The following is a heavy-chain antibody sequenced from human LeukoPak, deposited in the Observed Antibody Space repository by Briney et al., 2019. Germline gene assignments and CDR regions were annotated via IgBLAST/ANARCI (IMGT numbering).Heavy chain of an antibody. CDR1: GFTFSSYA. CDR3: VKELAVAGSAEYFQH. CDR2: ISYDGSNK. D-gene: IGHD6-19*01. Sequence: GGSLRLSCAASGFTFSSYAMHWVRQAPGKGLEWVAVISYDGSNKYYADSVKGRFTISRDNSRNTLYLQMNSLRAEDTAVYYCVKELAVAGSAEYFQHWGQGTLVTVSS. V-gene: IGHV3-30-3*01. J-gene: IGHJ1*01.